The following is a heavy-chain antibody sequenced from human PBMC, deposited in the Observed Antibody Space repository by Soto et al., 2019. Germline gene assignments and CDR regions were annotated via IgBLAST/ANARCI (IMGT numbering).Heavy chain of an antibody. CDR1: GGSFSSYA. Sequence: GASVKVSCKASGGSFSSYAISWVRQAPGQGLEWMGGIIPIVGTGNYAQNFQGRVTITADESTSTAYMELSSLGSEDTAMYYCARDLRAAGRPGMDVWGQGTTVTVSS. CDR3: ARDLRAAGRPGMDV. J-gene: IGHJ6*02. CDR2: IIPIVGTG. D-gene: IGHD6-13*01. V-gene: IGHV1-69*13.